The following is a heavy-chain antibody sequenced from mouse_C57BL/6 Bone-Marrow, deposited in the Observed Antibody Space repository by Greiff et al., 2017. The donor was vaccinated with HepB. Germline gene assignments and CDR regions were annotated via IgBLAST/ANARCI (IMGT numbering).Heavy chain of an antibody. J-gene: IGHJ4*01. CDR3: ARSKLRRDYYAMDY. D-gene: IGHD1-1*01. CDR2: IDPSDSYT. V-gene: IGHV1-69*01. CDR1: GYTFTSYW. Sequence: QVQLQQPGAELVMPGASVKLSCKASGYTFTSYWMHWVKQRPGQGLEWIGEIDPSDSYTNYNQKFKGKSTLTVDKSSSTAYMQLSSLTSEDSAVYYCARSKLRRDYYAMDYWGQGTSVTVSS.